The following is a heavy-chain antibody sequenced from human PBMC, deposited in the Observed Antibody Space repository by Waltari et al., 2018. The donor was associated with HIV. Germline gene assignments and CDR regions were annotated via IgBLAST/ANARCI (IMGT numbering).Heavy chain of an antibody. CDR1: GFTFSTYG. D-gene: IGHD1-1*01. J-gene: IGHJ4*02. CDR3: AKDKGGVTYIFDY. Sequence: QVQLVESGGGVVQPGRSLSPSCAASGFTFSTYGIHWVRQAPGKGLEWVAVISYDGSNKYYADSVKGRFTISRDNSKNTLYLQMNSLRAEDTAVYYCAKDKGGVTYIFDYWGQGTLVTVSS. V-gene: IGHV3-30*18. CDR2: ISYDGSNK.